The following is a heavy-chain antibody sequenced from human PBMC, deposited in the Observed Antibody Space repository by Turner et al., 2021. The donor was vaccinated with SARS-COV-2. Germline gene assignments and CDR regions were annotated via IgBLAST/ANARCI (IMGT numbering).Heavy chain of an antibody. J-gene: IGHJ4*02. V-gene: IGHV3-7*01. D-gene: IGHD2-15*01. CDR1: VLTFSSYW. Sequence: EEQLVESGGGLVQPGGSLRHSCAASVLTFSSYWMTWVLQAPGNGLEWVVNIKEDGSEKHYVESMKGRFTISRDNAKNSLYLEMNSLRAEDTALYYCASRAANVNTWRYLDYWGQGTLVTVSS. CDR2: IKEDGSEK. CDR3: ASRAANVNTWRYLDY.